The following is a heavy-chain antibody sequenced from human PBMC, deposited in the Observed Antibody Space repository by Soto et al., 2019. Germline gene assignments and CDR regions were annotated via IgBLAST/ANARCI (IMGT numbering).Heavy chain of an antibody. D-gene: IGHD4-17*01. Sequence: PGGSLRLSCAASGFTFSSYGMHWVRQAPGKGLEWVAVISYDGSNKYYADSVKGRFTISRDNSKNTLYLQMNSLRAEDTAVYYCAKEGLRLYYYGMDVWGQGTTVTVSS. J-gene: IGHJ6*02. CDR2: ISYDGSNK. V-gene: IGHV3-30*18. CDR3: AKEGLRLYYYGMDV. CDR1: GFTFSSYG.